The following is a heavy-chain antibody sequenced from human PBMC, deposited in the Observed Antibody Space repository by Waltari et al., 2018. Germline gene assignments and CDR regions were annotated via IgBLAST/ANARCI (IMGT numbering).Heavy chain of an antibody. CDR3: ASGANIVVVPAAHPKNWFDP. J-gene: IGHJ5*02. Sequence: QVQLQQWGAGLLKPSETLSLTCAVYGGSFSGYYWSWLRQPQGKGREWIGEINNRGSTNYNPSLRSRVTISVDTSKNQFSLKLSSVTAADTAVYYCASGANIVVVPAAHPKNWFDPWGQGTLVTVSS. D-gene: IGHD2-2*01. CDR1: GGSFSGYY. CDR2: INNRGST. V-gene: IGHV4-34*01.